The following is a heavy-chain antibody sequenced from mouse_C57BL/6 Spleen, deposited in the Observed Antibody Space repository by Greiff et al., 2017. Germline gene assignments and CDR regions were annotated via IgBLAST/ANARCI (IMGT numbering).Heavy chain of an antibody. Sequence: VQLQQPGTELVKPGASVKLSCKASGYTFTSYWMHWVKQRPGQGLEWIGNINPSNGGTNYNEKFKSKATLTVDKSSSTAYMQLSSLTSEDSAVXYCARCPGGSNFCFDYWGQGTTLTVSS. CDR3: ARCPGGSNFCFDY. J-gene: IGHJ2*01. CDR2: INPSNGGT. V-gene: IGHV1-53*01. CDR1: GYTFTSYW.